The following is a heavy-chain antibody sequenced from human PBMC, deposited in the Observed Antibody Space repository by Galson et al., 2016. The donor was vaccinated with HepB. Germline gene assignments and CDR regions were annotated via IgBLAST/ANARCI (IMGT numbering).Heavy chain of an antibody. D-gene: IGHD3/OR15-3a*01. V-gene: IGHV1-69*06. CDR1: GGTFSGYS. J-gene: IGHJ6*03. CDR3: ARVMDSDSYMDV. CDR2: STPLFDAP. Sequence: SVKVSCKVSGGTFSGYSICWVRQAPGQGLQWMGGSTPLFDAPTYSQKFQGRVTMTADKSTTTAYMERCSLNSEDTAVYYCARVMDSDSYMDVWGKGTTVTVSS.